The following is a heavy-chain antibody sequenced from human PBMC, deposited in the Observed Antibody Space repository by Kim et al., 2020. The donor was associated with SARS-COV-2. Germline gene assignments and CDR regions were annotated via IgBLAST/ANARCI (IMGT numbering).Heavy chain of an antibody. CDR2: INHSGST. CDR1: GGSFSGYY. D-gene: IGHD3-3*01. Sequence: SETLSLTCAVYGGSFSGYYWSWIRQPPGKGLEWIGEINHSGSTNYNPSLKSRVTISVDTSKNQFSLKLSSVTAADTAVYYCARGPPPGFLEPLVDYWGQGTLVTVSS. J-gene: IGHJ4*02. V-gene: IGHV4-34*01. CDR3: ARGPPPGFLEPLVDY.